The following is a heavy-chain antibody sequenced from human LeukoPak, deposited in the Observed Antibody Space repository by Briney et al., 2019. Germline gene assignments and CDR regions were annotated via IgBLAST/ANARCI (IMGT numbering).Heavy chain of an antibody. D-gene: IGHD6-19*01. CDR3: ARGSDITVAGIRGRKVNTGGFDI. Sequence: SVKVSCKASGGTFSSYTITWVRQAPGQGLEWMGGIIPIFGTANYAQKFQGRVTITADESTSTAYMELSSLRSEDTALYYCARGSDITVAGIRGRKVNTGGFDIWGQGTMVTVSS. CDR2: IIPIFGTA. CDR1: GGTFSSYT. V-gene: IGHV1-69*01. J-gene: IGHJ3*02.